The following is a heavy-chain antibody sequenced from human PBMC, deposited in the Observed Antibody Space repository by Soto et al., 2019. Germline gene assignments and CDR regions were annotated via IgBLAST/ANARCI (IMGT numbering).Heavy chain of an antibody. Sequence: GGSLRLSCTASGITFSNYAMSWVRQAPRKGLERVSSISTSGGRPYYADSVKGRFTISRDNSKNTLYLQMNSLRVEDTAVYYCAKDPDRYDSVWGTYRYIDHWGQGTLVTVYS. CDR1: GITFSNYA. V-gene: IGHV3-23*01. CDR2: ISTSGGRP. J-gene: IGHJ4*02. D-gene: IGHD3-16*02. CDR3: AKDPDRYDSVWGTYRYIDH.